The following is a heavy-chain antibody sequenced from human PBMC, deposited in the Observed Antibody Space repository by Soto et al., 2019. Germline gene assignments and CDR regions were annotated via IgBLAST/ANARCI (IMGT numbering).Heavy chain of an antibody. Sequence: QAQLVEAGGGVVQPGASLRLSCAASGFTFSDYGMHWVRQAPGKGLQWVALIWYDGSEKRYAESVKGRFTVSRDNAKNTVYLQMNGLGVEDTAVYYCAKERFQ. V-gene: IGHV3-30*02. CDR3: AKERFQ. CDR1: GFTFSDYG. J-gene: IGHJ1*01. CDR2: IWYDGSEK.